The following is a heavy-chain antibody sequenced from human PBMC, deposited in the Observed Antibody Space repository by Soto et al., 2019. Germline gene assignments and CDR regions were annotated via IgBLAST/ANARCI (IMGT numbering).Heavy chain of an antibody. D-gene: IGHD6-19*01. V-gene: IGHV1-2*04. CDR2: INPNSGGT. CDR3: ARGGRAIAVAGTFFDY. Sequence: QVQLVQSGAEVKKPGASVKVSCKASGYTFTGYYMHWVRQAPGQGLEWMGWINPNSGGTNYAQKFQGWVTMTRDTSISTAYMELSRLGSDDTAVYYCARGGRAIAVAGTFFDYWGQGTLVTVSS. CDR1: GYTFTGYY. J-gene: IGHJ4*02.